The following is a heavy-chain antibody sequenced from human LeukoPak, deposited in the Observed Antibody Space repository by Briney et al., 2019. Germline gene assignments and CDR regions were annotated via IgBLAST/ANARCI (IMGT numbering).Heavy chain of an antibody. CDR3: ASLGRIAVAGPFDY. D-gene: IGHD6-19*01. CDR2: IYPRDGST. J-gene: IGHJ4*02. Sequence: GASVKVSCKASGYTFTSNYIHWVRQAPGQGLEWMGMIYPRDGSTSYAQKFQGRVTVTRDTSTSTVHMELSGLRSEDTAVYYCASLGRIAVAGPFDYWGQGTLVTVSS. CDR1: GYTFTSNY. V-gene: IGHV1-46*01.